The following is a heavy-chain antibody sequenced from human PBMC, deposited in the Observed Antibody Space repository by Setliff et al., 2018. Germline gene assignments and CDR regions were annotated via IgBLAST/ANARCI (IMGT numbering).Heavy chain of an antibody. CDR3: ARHQQLEPHDAFDI. Sequence: PSETLSLTCTVSGDSIDTDIWWSWVRQSPGKGLEWIGEIYLGGSPTYNPSLKSRVTISIYKSKNQLSLDLTSVTAADTAVYYCARHQQLEPHDAFDIWGQGTMVTVSS. J-gene: IGHJ3*02. CDR2: IYLGGSP. CDR1: GDSIDTDIW. D-gene: IGHD6-13*01. V-gene: IGHV4-4*02.